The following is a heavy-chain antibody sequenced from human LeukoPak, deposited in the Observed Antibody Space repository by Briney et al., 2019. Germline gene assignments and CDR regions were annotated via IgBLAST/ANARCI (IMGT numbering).Heavy chain of an antibody. J-gene: IGHJ5*02. CDR1: GGTFSSYA. D-gene: IGHD3-22*01. CDR3: ARDGSGYTDNWFDP. Sequence: ASVKVSCKASGGTFSSYAISWVRQAPGQGLEWMGWISAYNGNTNYAQKLQGRVTMTTDTSTSTAYMELRSLRSDDTAVYYCARDGSGYTDNWFDPWGQGTLVTVSS. V-gene: IGHV1-18*01. CDR2: ISAYNGNT.